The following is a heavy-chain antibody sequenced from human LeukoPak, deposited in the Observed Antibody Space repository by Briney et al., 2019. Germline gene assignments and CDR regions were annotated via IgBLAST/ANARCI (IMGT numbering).Heavy chain of an antibody. V-gene: IGHV3-30*18. Sequence: PGGSLRLSCAASGFTFSRYGMYWVRQAPGKGLEWVAVISSDGTNKYYADSVKGRFTISRDNSKNTLYLQMNSLRAEDTAVYYCAKDPIAVAGHNYYRMDVWGQGTTVSVSS. J-gene: IGHJ6*02. CDR1: GFTFSRYG. CDR2: ISSDGTNK. D-gene: IGHD6-19*01. CDR3: AKDPIAVAGHNYYRMDV.